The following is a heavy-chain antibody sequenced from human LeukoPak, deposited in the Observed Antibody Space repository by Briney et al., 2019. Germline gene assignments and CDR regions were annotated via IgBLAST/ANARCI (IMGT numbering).Heavy chain of an antibody. CDR3: ARVGDDYGDYALDY. D-gene: IGHD4-17*01. Sequence: PSETLSLTCTVSGGSISSGDYYWSWLRQPPGKGLEWIGYIYYSGSTYYNPSLKSRVTISVDTSKNQFSLKLSSVTAADTAVYYCARVGDDYGDYALDYWGQGTLVTVSS. V-gene: IGHV4-30-4*01. J-gene: IGHJ4*02. CDR2: IYYSGST. CDR1: GGSISSGDYY.